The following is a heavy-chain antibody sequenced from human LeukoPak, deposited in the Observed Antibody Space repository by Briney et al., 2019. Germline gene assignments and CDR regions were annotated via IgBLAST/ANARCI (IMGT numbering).Heavy chain of an antibody. CDR2: ISGSGGST. Sequence: GGSLRLSCAASGFTFSSYAMSWVRQAPGKGLEWVSAISGSGGSTYYADSVKGRFTISRDNSKNTLYLQMNSLRAEDTAVYYCAKVTRYCSSTSRRHSDYWGQGTLVTVSS. CDR1: GFTFSSYA. V-gene: IGHV3-23*01. J-gene: IGHJ4*02. CDR3: AKVTRYCSSTSRRHSDY. D-gene: IGHD2-2*01.